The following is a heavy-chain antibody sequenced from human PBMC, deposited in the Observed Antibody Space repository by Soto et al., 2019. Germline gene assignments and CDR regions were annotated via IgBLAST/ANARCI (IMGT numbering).Heavy chain of an antibody. V-gene: IGHV4-34*01. CDR1: GGSFSGYY. CDR3: ARGFPSQKIRGVISDGFDP. D-gene: IGHD3-10*01. Sequence: PSETLSLTCAVYGGSFSGYYWSWIRQPPGKGLEWIGEINHSGSTNYNPSLKSRVTISVDTSKNQFSLKLSSVTAADTAVYYCARGFPSQKIRGVISDGFDPWGQGTLVTVSS. J-gene: IGHJ5*02. CDR2: INHSGST.